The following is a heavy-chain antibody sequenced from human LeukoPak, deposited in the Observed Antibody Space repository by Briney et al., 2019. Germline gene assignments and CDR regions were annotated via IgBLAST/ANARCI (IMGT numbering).Heavy chain of an antibody. D-gene: IGHD2-8*01. V-gene: IGHV3-23*01. CDR3: ALGYAMNY. J-gene: IGHJ4*02. CDR2: ISGSGGGT. Sequence: SGGPLRLSCAASGVTFSTYDINWVRQAPGKGLEWVSGISGSGGGTYFADSVKGRITIFRDNSKNTLYLQMNSLRVEDTAVYYCALGYAMNYWGQGTLVTVSS. CDR1: GVTFSTYD.